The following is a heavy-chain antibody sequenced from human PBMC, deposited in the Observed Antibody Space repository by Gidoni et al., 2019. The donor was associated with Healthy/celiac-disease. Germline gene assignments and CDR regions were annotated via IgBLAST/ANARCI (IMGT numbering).Heavy chain of an antibody. CDR3: ARGGVYYYGSGTVGWFDP. CDR1: GGAISGGGYY. CDR2: IYYSGST. J-gene: IGHJ5*02. V-gene: IGHV4-31*01. D-gene: IGHD3-10*01. Sequence: QVQLQESGPGLVQPSQTLSLTCTVSGGAISGGGYYWSWSRQHPGKGLEWIGYIYYSGSTYYNPSLKSLVTISVDTSKNQFSLKLSSVTAADTAVYYCARGGVYYYGSGTVGWFDPWGQGTLVTVSS.